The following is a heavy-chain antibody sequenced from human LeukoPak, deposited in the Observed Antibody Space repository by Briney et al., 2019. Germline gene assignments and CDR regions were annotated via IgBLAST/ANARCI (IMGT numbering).Heavy chain of an antibody. D-gene: IGHD3-22*01. CDR1: GFTFDDYA. CDR3: AKDIGTYYYDSSGHGGAFDI. V-gene: IGHV3-9*01. J-gene: IGHJ3*02. Sequence: GRSLRLSCAASGFTFDDYAMHWVRQAPGKGLEWVSGMSWNSGSIGYADSVKGRFTISRDNAKNSLYLQMNSLRAEDTALYYCAKDIGTYYYDSSGHGGAFDIWGQGTMVTVSS. CDR2: MSWNSGSI.